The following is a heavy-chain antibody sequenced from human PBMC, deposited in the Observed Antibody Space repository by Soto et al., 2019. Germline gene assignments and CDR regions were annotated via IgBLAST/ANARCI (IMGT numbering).Heavy chain of an antibody. CDR1: GVTFISYE. V-gene: IGHV3-48*03. CDR3: AREGMAAGPGDVFDI. J-gene: IGHJ3*02. Sequence: GGSLRHSCAASGVTFISYEMNWVRQATGKGLEWVSYISSSDSATYYADSVKGRFTISRDNAKNSLYLQLNSLRPEDTALYYCAREGMAAGPGDVFDIWGQGTMVTVSS. CDR2: ISSSDSAT. D-gene: IGHD6-6*01.